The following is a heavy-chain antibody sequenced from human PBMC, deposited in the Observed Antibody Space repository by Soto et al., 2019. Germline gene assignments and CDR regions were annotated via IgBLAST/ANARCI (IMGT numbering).Heavy chain of an antibody. CDR2: ISSSGSTI. J-gene: IGHJ6*02. V-gene: IGHV3-11*01. CDR3: ARLDGTDYDSSGYYYYYYGMDV. Sequence: QVQLVESGGGLVKPGGSLRLSCAASGFTFSDYYMSWIRQAPGKGLEWVSYISSSGSTIYYADSVKGRFTISRDNAKNSLDLQMTSRRAEDTAVYYCARLDGTDYDSSGYYYYYYGMDVWGQGTTVTVSS. D-gene: IGHD3-22*01. CDR1: GFTFSDYY.